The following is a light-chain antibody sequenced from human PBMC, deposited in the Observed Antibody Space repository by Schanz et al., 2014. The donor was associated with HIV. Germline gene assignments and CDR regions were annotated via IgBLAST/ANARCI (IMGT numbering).Light chain of an antibody. CDR3: SSYTSSSPWV. J-gene: IGLJ3*02. CDR1: SSDVGDYNF. V-gene: IGLV2-14*03. CDR2: DVS. Sequence: QSVLTQSASVSGSPGQSITISCTGSSSDVGDYNFVSWYQQHPGKAPKLMIYDVSNRPSGVSNRFSGSKSGNTASLTISGLQAEDEADYYCSSYTSSSPWVFGGGTKLTVL.